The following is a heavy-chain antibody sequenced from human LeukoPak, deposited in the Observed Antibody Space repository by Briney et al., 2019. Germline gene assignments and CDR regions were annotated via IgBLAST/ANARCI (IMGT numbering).Heavy chain of an antibody. J-gene: IGHJ4*02. CDR1: GFTFSSYA. V-gene: IGHV3-64D*06. D-gene: IGHD6-13*01. CDR3: VKGREPTYSSSWTD. Sequence: GGSLRLSCSASGFTFSSYAMHWVRQAPGKGLEYVSAISSNGGSTYYADSVKGRFTISRDKSKNTLYLQMSSLRAEDTAVYYCVKGREPTYSSSWTDWGQGTLVTVSS. CDR2: ISSNGGST.